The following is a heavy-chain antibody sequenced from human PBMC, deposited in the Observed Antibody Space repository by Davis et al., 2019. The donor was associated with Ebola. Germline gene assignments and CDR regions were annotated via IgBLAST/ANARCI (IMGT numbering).Heavy chain of an antibody. D-gene: IGHD5-18*01. V-gene: IGHV3-11*01. CDR2: ISSSGSTI. CDR1: GFTFSDYY. J-gene: IGHJ4*02. Sequence: GESLKISCAASGFTFSDYYMSWIRQAPGKGLEWVSYISSSGSTIYYADSVKGRFTISRDNAKNSLYLQMNSLRAEDTAVYYCSSGNEQLWWVLFDYWGQGTLVTVSS. CDR3: SSGNEQLWWVLFDY.